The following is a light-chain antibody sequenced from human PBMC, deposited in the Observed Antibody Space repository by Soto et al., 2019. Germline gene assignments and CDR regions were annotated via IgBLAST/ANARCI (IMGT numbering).Light chain of an antibody. CDR2: EIA. J-gene: IGKJ2*01. CDR3: MQATQFQHT. Sequence: DIVMTQTPLSSAVTLGQPASISCRSSQSLLHSDGKTYLSWLQQRPGQPPRLLIYEIAKLVSGVPVSLSGSGVGTDFTLKISRVEAEDVGVYYCMQATQFQHTFGQGTKLEIK. CDR1: QSLLHSDGKTY. V-gene: IGKV2-24*01.